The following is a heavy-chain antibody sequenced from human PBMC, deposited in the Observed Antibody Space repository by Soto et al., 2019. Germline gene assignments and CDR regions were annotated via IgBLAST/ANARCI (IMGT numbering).Heavy chain of an antibody. CDR2: ISGSGGST. J-gene: IGHJ1*01. CDR1: GFTFSSYA. CDR3: AKDRSQYFQH. D-gene: IGHD1-26*01. Sequence: GGSLRLSCAASGFTFSSYAMSWFLQAPGKGLEWVSAISGSGGSTYYADSVKGRFTISRDNSKNTLYLQMNSLRAEDTAVYYCAKDRSQYFQHWGQGTLVTVSS. V-gene: IGHV3-23*01.